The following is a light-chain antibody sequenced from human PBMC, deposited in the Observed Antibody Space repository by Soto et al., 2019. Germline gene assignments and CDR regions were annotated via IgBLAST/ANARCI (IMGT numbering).Light chain of an antibody. Sequence: DIQMTQSPSSLSASVGDRVTITCQASQDINKYLNWYQKKSGIAPKVLIYDPSILETGVPSRFSGSGSGTYFTFTISSLQPDDIATYYCQQYDNVPLTFGGGTKVEI. CDR1: QDINKY. CDR3: QQYDNVPLT. CDR2: DPS. J-gene: IGKJ4*01. V-gene: IGKV1-33*01.